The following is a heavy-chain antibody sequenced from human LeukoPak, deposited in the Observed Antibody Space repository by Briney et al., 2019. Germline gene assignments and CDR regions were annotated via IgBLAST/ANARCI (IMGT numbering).Heavy chain of an antibody. Sequence: PSETLSLTCTVSGGSISSYYWSWIRQPPGKGLEWIGYIYYSGSTNYNPSLKSRVTISVDTSKNQFSLKLSSVTAADTAVYYCARAGDQQLVNWFDPWGQGTLVTVSS. CDR3: ARAGDQQLVNWFDP. J-gene: IGHJ5*02. CDR2: IYYSGST. V-gene: IGHV4-59*01. CDR1: GGSISSYY. D-gene: IGHD6-13*01.